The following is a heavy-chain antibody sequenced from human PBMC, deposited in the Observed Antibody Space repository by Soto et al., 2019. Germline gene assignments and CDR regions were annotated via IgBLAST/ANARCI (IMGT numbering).Heavy chain of an antibody. J-gene: IGHJ6*02. V-gene: IGHV3-23*01. CDR3: AKRLVATPVYYYYGMDV. CDR1: GFTFSSYA. CDR2: ISGSGGST. D-gene: IGHD6-19*01. Sequence: PWGSLRLPCAASGFTFSSYAMSWVRQAPGKGLEWVSAISGSGGSTYYADSVKGRFTISRDNSKNTLYLQMNSLRAEDTAVYYCAKRLVATPVYYYYGMDVWGQGTTVTVSS.